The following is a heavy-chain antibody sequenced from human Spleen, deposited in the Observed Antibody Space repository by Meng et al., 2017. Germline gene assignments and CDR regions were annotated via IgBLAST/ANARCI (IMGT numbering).Heavy chain of an antibody. J-gene: IGHJ4*02. Sequence: GGSLRLSCAASGFTFEDYALTWVRQAPGKGLECVAGINWSGARIYYADSVKGRFTISRDNAKNTLHLQMNRLRAEDTAMYYCARVEASGSLYYFDYWGQ. V-gene: IGHV3-20*04. CDR1: GFTFEDYA. CDR3: ARVEASGSLYYFDY. CDR2: INWSGARI. D-gene: IGHD6-13*01.